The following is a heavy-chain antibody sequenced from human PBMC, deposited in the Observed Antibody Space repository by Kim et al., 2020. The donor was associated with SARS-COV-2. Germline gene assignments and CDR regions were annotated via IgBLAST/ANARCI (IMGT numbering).Heavy chain of an antibody. CDR2: ITHGGST. J-gene: IGHJ4*02. CDR3: SKVHEEFDN. V-gene: IGHV4-39*07. Sequence: SETLSLTCTVSGGSIISDTHYWGWIRQPPGKGLEWIGSITHGGSTYYDPSLKSRVTMSIDTSTNQFFLRLASVTAADTAVYSCSKVHEEFDNWGQGTLVT. CDR1: GGSIISDTHY.